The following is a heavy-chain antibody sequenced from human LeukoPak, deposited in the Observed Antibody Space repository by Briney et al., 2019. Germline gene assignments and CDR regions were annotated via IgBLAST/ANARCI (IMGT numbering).Heavy chain of an antibody. CDR2: IDWDDDK. Sequence: ESGPALVKPTQTLTLTCTFSGFSLSTSGMCVSWIRQPPGKALEWLALIDWDDDKYYSTSLKTRLTISKDTSKNQVVLTMTNMDPVDTATYYCARIASETPFDCSSTSCEYPGYAFDIWGQGTMVTVSS. CDR3: ARIASETPFDCSSTSCEYPGYAFDI. CDR1: GFSLSTSGMC. J-gene: IGHJ3*02. D-gene: IGHD2-2*01. V-gene: IGHV2-70*01.